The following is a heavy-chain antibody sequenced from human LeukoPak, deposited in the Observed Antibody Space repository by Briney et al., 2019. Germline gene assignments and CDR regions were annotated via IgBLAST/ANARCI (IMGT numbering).Heavy chain of an antibody. CDR3: ARHHHSSCYEDY. CDR2: IYPGDSDT. CDR1: GYSFNSYW. D-gene: IGHD6-13*01. Sequence: GESLKISCRGSGYSFNSYWIGWVRQMPGKGVEWMVSIYPGDSDTRYSPCFQGQGTILADKSINTAFLQWNNRPGSGTAMYYCARHHHSSCYEDYWGRGTLVTVSS. V-gene: IGHV5-51*01. J-gene: IGHJ4*02.